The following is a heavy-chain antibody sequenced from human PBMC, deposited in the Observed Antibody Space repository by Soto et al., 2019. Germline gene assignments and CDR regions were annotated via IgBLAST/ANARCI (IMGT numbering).Heavy chain of an antibody. J-gene: IGHJ4*02. CDR1: GFTFSSYA. Sequence: EVQLLESGGGLVQPGGSLRLSCAASGFTFSSYAMSWVRQAPGKGLEWVSAISGSGGSTYYGDSVKGRFTLSRDNSKNPLYLQMNSLSAEDTAVYYCAKDGSVGGITKIVVVCPLDYWGQGTLVTVSS. V-gene: IGHV3-23*01. D-gene: IGHD3-22*01. CDR3: AKDGSVGGITKIVVVCPLDY. CDR2: ISGSGGST.